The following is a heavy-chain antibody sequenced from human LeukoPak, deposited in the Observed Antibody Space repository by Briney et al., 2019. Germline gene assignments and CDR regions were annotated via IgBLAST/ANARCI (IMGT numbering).Heavy chain of an antibody. CDR1: GGSLSGYY. D-gene: IGHD4-17*01. CDR3: AKDYGDSGYFDY. V-gene: IGHV4-34*01. J-gene: IGHJ4*02. CDR2: IYHSGST. Sequence: PSETLSLTCAVYGGSLSGYYWSWIRQPPGKGLEWIGEIYHSGSTNYNPSLKSRVTISVDKSKNQFSLKLSSVTAADTAVYYCAKDYGDSGYFDYWGQGTLVTVSS.